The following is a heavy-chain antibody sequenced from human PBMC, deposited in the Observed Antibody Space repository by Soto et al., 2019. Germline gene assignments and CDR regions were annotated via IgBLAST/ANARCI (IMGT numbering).Heavy chain of an antibody. Sequence: PGGSLRLSCAASGFTFGSYGMHWVRQAPGKGLEWVALIWFDGSDKYYTESVKGRFTISRDNSKSTLYLQMNSLRAEDTAVYYCARLYCSASSCYSVGAFEIRGQGTMVTVSS. CDR1: GFTFGSYG. CDR3: ARLYCSASSCYSVGAFEI. J-gene: IGHJ3*02. V-gene: IGHV3-33*01. CDR2: IWFDGSDK. D-gene: IGHD2-15*01.